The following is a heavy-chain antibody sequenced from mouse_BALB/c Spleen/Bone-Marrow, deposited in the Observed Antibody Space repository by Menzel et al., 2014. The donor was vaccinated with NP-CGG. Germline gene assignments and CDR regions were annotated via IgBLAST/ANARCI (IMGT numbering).Heavy chain of an antibody. V-gene: IGHV2-5*01. D-gene: IGHD2-3*01. Sequence: QVQLQQSGPGLVQPSQSLSITCTVSGFSLTSYGVHWVRQSPGKGLEWLGVIWRGGSTDYNAAFTSRLSITKDNSKSQVFFKMNSLQADDTAIYYCAKNGDGYYAWFAYWGQGTLVTVSA. CDR1: GFSLTSYG. CDR2: IWRGGST. CDR3: AKNGDGYYAWFAY. J-gene: IGHJ3*01.